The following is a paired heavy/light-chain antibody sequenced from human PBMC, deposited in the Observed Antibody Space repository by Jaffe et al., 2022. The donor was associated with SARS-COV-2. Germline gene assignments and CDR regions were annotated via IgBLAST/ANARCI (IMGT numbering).Heavy chain of an antibody. D-gene: IGHD3-10*01. J-gene: IGHJ4*02. V-gene: IGHV3-74*03. Sequence: EVQLVESGGGLVQPGGSLRLSCAASGFTFSNYWMHWVRQAPGKGLEWVSRITGDGSGATYADSVKGRFTISRDNAKNTLYLQMNSLRVEDTAVYYCVRDQRLWFLDYWGQGTLVTVSS. CDR3: VRDQRLWFLDY. CDR1: GFTFSNYW. CDR2: ITGDGSGA.
Light chain of an antibody. V-gene: IGLV2-14*01. Sequence: QSALTQPASVSGSPGQSITISCTGTNSDVGGYNYVSWYQQYPGKAPKLMIYEVSNRPSGVPDRFSGSKSGNTASLTISGLQAEDEADYYCNSFTSTHTGVFGGGTKLTVL. CDR1: NSDVGGYNY. CDR2: EVS. CDR3: NSFTSTHTGV. J-gene: IGLJ2*01.